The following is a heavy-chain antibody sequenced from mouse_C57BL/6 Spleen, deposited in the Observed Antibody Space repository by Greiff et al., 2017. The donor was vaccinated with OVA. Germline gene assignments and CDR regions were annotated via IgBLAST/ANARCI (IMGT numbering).Heavy chain of an antibody. CDR3: ARDSLDGYDDY. J-gene: IGHJ2*01. Sequence: ESGPGLVKPSQSLSLTCSVTGYSITSGYYWNWIRQFPGNKLEWMGYISYDGSNNYNQSLQNRIPITRDTSKNQFFLKLNSGTTEDTATYYCARDSLDGYDDYWGQGTTLTVSS. D-gene: IGHD2-2*01. CDR2: ISYDGSN. V-gene: IGHV3-6*01. CDR1: GYSITSGYY.